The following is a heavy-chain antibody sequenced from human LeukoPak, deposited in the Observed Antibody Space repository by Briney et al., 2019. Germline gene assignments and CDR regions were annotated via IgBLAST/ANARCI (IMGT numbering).Heavy chain of an antibody. D-gene: IGHD3-10*01. CDR3: ASRPADTTWYGVFDY. J-gene: IGHJ4*02. Sequence: SETLSLTCSVSGGSINSHYWSWIRQPPGKRLEWIGYIFNTGNTNYNPSLASRVTMPVDTSRAQFFLRLSPVTAADTAIYYCASRPADTTWYGVFDYWSQGTLVTVSS. CDR2: IFNTGNT. CDR1: GGSINSHY. V-gene: IGHV4-59*11.